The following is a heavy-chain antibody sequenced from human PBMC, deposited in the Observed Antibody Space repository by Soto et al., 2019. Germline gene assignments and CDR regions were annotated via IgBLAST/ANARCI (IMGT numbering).Heavy chain of an antibody. D-gene: IGHD7-27*01. CDR1: GYTFTGHN. Sequence: QVQLVQSGAEVKKPGASANVSCKASGYTFTGHNIHWVRQAPGERLEWMGWINMRDGNSKFLQDFQERVTSTRDTPASTVNLHLTNLRSEDTAVYYCARAWGTDYFDHWGQGTLVTVSS. V-gene: IGHV1-3*04. CDR3: ARAWGTDYFDH. CDR2: INMRDGNS. J-gene: IGHJ4*02.